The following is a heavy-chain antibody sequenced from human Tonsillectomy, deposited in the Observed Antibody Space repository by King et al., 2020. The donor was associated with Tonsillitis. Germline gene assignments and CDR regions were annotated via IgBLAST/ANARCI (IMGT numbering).Heavy chain of an antibody. D-gene: IGHD1-14*01. J-gene: IGHJ4*02. CDR2: IYYSGST. CDR3: ARRVYGEPLFDS. V-gene: IGHV4-39*07. Sequence: LQLQESGPGLVKPSETLSLTCTVSGGSISSRNYYWAWIRQPPGKGLEWIGTIYYSGSTYYKPSLKSRVTISVDTSKNQFSLKLSSVTAADTAVYYCARRVYGEPLFDSWGQGTLVTVSS. CDR1: GGSISSRNYY.